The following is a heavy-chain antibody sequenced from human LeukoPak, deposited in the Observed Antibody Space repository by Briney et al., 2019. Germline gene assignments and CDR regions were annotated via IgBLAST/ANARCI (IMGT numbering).Heavy chain of an antibody. CDR1: GGSISSYY. J-gene: IGHJ6*03. D-gene: IGHD3-22*01. Sequence: SETLSLTCTVSGGSISSYYWSWIRQPAGKGLEWIGRIYTSGSTNYNPSLKSRVTMSVDTSKNQFSLKLSSVTAPDTAVYYCARDSRDSSGYDYYYYYMDVWGKGTTVTVSS. CDR3: ARDSRDSSGYDYYYYYMDV. V-gene: IGHV4-4*07. CDR2: IYTSGST.